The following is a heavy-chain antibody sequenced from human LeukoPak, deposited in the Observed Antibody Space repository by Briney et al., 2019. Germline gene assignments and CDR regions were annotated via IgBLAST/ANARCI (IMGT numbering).Heavy chain of an antibody. D-gene: IGHD3-22*01. CDR3: ARGSGGNYDSSAVETWTAGEFDY. CDR1: GGSISSGDYY. V-gene: IGHV4-30-4*01. J-gene: IGHJ4*02. Sequence: PSETLSLTCTVSGGSISSGDYYWSWIRQPPGKGLEWIGYIYYSGSTYYNPSLKSRVTISVDTSKNQFSLKLSSVTAADTAVYYCARGSGGNYDSSAVETWTAGEFDYWGQGTLVTVSS. CDR2: IYYSGST.